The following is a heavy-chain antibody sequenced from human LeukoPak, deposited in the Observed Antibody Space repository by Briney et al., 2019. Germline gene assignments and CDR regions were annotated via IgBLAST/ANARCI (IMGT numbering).Heavy chain of an antibody. J-gene: IGHJ6*02. D-gene: IGHD3-16*01. Sequence: GGSLRLSCAASGFTFSSYWMNWARQAQGQGLEWVASINHNGNVNYYVDSVKGRFTISRDNAKNSLYLQRSNLRAEDTAVYFCARGGGLDVWGQGATVTVSS. V-gene: IGHV3-7*03. CDR1: GFTFSSYW. CDR3: ARGGGLDV. CDR2: INHNGNVN.